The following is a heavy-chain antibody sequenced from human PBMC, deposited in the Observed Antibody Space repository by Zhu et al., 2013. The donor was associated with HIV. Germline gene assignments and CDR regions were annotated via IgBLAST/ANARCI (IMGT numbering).Heavy chain of an antibody. D-gene: IGHD2-2*02. CDR1: GGTFSSYA. CDR2: IIPIFGTA. Sequence: QVQLVQSGAEVKKPGSSVKVSCKASGGTFSSYAISWVRQAPGQGLEWMGGIIPIFGTANYAQKFQGRVTITADESTSTAYMELSGLRSEDTAVYYCARSGEEYCSSTSCYTLYYYYGMDVWGQGTNGHRXL. J-gene: IGHJ6*02. V-gene: IGHV1-69*01. CDR3: ARSGEEYCSSTSCYTLYYYYGMDV.